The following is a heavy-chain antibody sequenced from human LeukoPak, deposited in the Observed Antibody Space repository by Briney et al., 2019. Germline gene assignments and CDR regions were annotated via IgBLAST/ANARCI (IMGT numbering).Heavy chain of an antibody. J-gene: IGHJ4*02. D-gene: IGHD1-1*01. CDR2: INPDGSDA. Sequence: GGSLRLSCIGSGFTFSAYWMTWVRQTPGKGLEWVANINPDGSDAKYADSVKGRFTVSRDNARNAFYLQMNSLRADDSAVFFCGRDAPKNDVDYWGQGTLVTVSS. CDR3: GRDAPKNDVDY. V-gene: IGHV3-7*01. CDR1: GFTFSAYW.